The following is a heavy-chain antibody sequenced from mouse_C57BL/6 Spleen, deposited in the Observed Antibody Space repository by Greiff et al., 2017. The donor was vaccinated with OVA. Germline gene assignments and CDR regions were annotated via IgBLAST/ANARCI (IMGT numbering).Heavy chain of an antibody. CDR3: ALNWDEGPFDY. J-gene: IGHJ2*01. D-gene: IGHD4-1*01. CDR1: GYAFSSSW. V-gene: IGHV1-82*01. CDR2: IYPGDGDT. Sequence: QVQLKESGPELVKPGASVKISCKASGYAFSSSWMNWVKQRPGKGLEWIGRIYPGDGDTNYNGKFKGKATLTADKSSSTAYMQLSSLTSEDSAVYFCALNWDEGPFDYWGQGTTLTVSS.